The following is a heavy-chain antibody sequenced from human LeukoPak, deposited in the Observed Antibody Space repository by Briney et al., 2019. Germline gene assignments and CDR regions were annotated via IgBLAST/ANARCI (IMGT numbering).Heavy chain of an antibody. CDR2: IRSKTDAGTA. V-gene: IGHV3-15*01. CDR1: GFGFSNAW. Sequence: GGSLRLSCAASGFGFSNAWMSWVRQAPGKGLEWVGHIRSKTDAGTADYAAPVKGRFTISRDDSKNTLYLQMNSLKTEDTAVYYCNTDEYYDILTGYYGHALGYWGQGTLVTVFS. D-gene: IGHD3-9*01. CDR3: NTDEYYDILTGYYGHALGY. J-gene: IGHJ4*02.